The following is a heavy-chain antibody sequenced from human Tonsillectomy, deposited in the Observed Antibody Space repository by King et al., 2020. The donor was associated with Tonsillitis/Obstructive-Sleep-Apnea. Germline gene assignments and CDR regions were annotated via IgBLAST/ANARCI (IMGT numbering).Heavy chain of an antibody. CDR1: GFTFDDYA. D-gene: IGHD3-22*01. J-gene: IGHJ4*02. CDR3: AKDHYYDRSGYFFH. CDR2: ISWKSGSV. Sequence: QLVQSGGGLVQPGRSLRLSCAASGFTFDDYAMHWVRQAPGKGLEWVSGISWKSGSVGYADSVKGRFTISRDNAKNSLYLQMNSLRAEDTALYYCAKDHYYDRSGYFFHWGQGTLVTVSS. V-gene: IGHV3-9*01.